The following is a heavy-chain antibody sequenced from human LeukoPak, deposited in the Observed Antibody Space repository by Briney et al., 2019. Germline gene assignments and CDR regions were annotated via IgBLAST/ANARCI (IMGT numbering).Heavy chain of an antibody. CDR3: AKKFPGNDDHFDH. CDR2: ISGSGGST. Sequence: GGSLRLSCAASGFTFSTYAMSWVRQAPGKGLEWVSAISGSGGSTYYADSVKGRFTISRDNSENTLRLQMDSLRPEDTAIYYCAKKFPGNDDHFDHWGQGTLVTVSS. J-gene: IGHJ4*02. CDR1: GFTFSTYA. D-gene: IGHD4-23*01. V-gene: IGHV3-23*01.